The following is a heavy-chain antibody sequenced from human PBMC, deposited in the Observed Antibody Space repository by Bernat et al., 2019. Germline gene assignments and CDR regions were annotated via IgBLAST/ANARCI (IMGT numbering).Heavy chain of an antibody. Sequence: EVQLVESGGGLVKPGGSLRLSCSASGFTFSSYSMNWVRQAPGKGLEWVSSISSSISYIYDADSVNGRFTISRDNAKNSLYLQMNSLGAEDTAVYYCARDKVGSYYDSSGFVDYWGQGTLVTVSS. D-gene: IGHD3-22*01. CDR2: ISSSISYI. J-gene: IGHJ4*02. CDR1: GFTFSSYS. V-gene: IGHV3-21*01. CDR3: ARDKVGSYYDSSGFVDY.